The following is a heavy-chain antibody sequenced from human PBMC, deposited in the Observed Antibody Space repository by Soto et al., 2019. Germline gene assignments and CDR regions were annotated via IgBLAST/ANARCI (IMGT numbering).Heavy chain of an antibody. CDR2: LSNSGTTI. CDR1: GFTFSDHY. CDR3: ARERTSGTYSIDY. D-gene: IGHD1-26*01. J-gene: IGHJ4*02. V-gene: IGHV3-11*01. Sequence: QVQVVEAGGGLVKPGESLRLSCAASGFTFSDHYMSWIRQAPGKGHEWVSYLSNSGTTIYYGDCGKGRFTISRDNAKNSLYLQLNSLRAEDAAVYYCARERTSGTYSIDYWGQGTLVTVSS.